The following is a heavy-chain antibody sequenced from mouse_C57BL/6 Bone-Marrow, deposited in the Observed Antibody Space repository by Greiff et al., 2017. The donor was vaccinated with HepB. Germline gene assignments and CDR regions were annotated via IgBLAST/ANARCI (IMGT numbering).Heavy chain of an antibody. CDR1: GFSLSTFGMG. D-gene: IGHD1-1*01. CDR2: IWWDDDK. Sequence: QVTLKESGPGILQPSQTLSLTCSFSGFSLSTFGMGVGWIRQPSGKGLEWLAHIWWDDDKYYNPALKRRLTISKDTSKNQVFLKIANVDTADTATYYCAGGGYYGSSYGFAYWGQGTLVTVSA. V-gene: IGHV8-8*01. CDR3: AGGGYYGSSYGFAY. J-gene: IGHJ3*01.